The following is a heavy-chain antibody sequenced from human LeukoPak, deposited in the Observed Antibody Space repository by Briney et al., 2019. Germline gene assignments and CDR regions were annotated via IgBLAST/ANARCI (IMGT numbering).Heavy chain of an antibody. CDR3: ARVDIVVVVAATHPTYAFDI. CDR2: IYPGDSDT. J-gene: IGHJ3*02. D-gene: IGHD2-15*01. Sequence: GESLKISCQGSGYSFTSHWIGWVRQMPGKGLEWMGIIYPGDSDTRYSPSFQGQVTISADKSISTAYLQWSSLKASDTAMYYCARVDIVVVVAATHPTYAFDIWGQGTMVTVSS. V-gene: IGHV5-51*01. CDR1: GYSFTSHW.